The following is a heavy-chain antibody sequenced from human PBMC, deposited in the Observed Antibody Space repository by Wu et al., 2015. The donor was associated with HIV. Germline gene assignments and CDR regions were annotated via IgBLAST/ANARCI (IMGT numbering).Heavy chain of an antibody. CDR2: INPNSGGT. CDR3: ARVPICGGDCYSYGMDV. V-gene: IGHV1-2*02. CDR1: GYTFTGYY. Sequence: QVQLVQSGAEVKKPGASVKVSCKASGYTFTGYYMHWVRQAPGQGLEWMGWINPNSGGTNYAQKFQGRVTMTRDTSISTAYMELSRLRSDDTAVYYCARVPICGGDCYSYGMDVWGQGTTVTVSS. J-gene: IGHJ6*02. D-gene: IGHD2-21*01.